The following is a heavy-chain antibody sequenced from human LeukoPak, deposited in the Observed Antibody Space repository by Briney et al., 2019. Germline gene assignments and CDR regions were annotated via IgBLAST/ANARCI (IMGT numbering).Heavy chain of an antibody. Sequence: PSETLSLTCTASGGSISSGSYYWSWIRQPPGKGLEWIGYIYYSGSTNYNPSLKSRVTISVDTSKNQFSLKLSSVTAADTAVYYCASTNYDILTGYYPGHWYFDLWGRGTLVTVSS. CDR3: ASTNYDILTGYYPGHWYFDL. V-gene: IGHV4-61*01. J-gene: IGHJ2*01. CDR2: IYYSGST. CDR1: GGSISSGSYY. D-gene: IGHD3-9*01.